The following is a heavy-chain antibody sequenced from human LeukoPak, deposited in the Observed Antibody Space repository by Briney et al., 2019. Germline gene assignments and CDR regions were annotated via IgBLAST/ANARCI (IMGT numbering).Heavy chain of an antibody. CDR2: ISYDGSNK. J-gene: IGHJ4*02. Sequence: GGSLRLSCAASGFTFSSYAMHWVRQAPGKGLEWVAVISYDGSNKYYADSVKGRFTISRDNAKNSLYLQMNSLRAEDTAVYYCARRTRFLEWLLDYWGQGTLVTVSS. V-gene: IGHV3-30*04. CDR1: GFTFSSYA. CDR3: ARRTRFLEWLLDY. D-gene: IGHD3-3*01.